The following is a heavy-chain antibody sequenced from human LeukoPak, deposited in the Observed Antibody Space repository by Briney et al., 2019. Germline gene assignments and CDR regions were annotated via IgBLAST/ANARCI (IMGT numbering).Heavy chain of an antibody. CDR1: GGSISNNY. CDR2: IYSSGNT. D-gene: IGHD3-10*01. V-gene: IGHV4-59*12. CDR3: ARVILVHSVLRGYYFDY. J-gene: IGHJ4*02. Sequence: PSETLSLTCTVSGGSISNNYWTWIRQPPGKGLECIGYIYSSGNTYYNPSLKSRVTISVDTSKNQFSLKLSSVTAADTAVYYWARVILVHSVLRGYYFDYWGQGTLVTVSS.